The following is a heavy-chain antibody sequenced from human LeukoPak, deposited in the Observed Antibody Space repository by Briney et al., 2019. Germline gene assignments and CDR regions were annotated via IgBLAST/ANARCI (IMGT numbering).Heavy chain of an antibody. Sequence: WGSLSLSCAASGFTFSSYARRWVCQAPGKGLEWVAVISYDGSNKYYADSVKGRFTISRDNSKNTLYLQMNSLRAEDTAVYYCARDGVGATRWNEYFQHWGQRTLVTVSS. CDR1: GFTFSSYA. J-gene: IGHJ1*01. V-gene: IGHV3-30-3*01. D-gene: IGHD1-26*01. CDR2: ISYDGSNK. CDR3: ARDGVGATRWNEYFQH.